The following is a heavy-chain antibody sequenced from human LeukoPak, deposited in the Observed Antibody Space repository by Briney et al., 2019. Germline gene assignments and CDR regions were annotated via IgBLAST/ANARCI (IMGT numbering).Heavy chain of an antibody. J-gene: IGHJ4*02. CDR3: AKLAVGATDY. V-gene: IGHV3-30*18. Sequence: GGSLRLSCAASGFTFSSYGMHWVRQAPGKGLEWVAVISYDGSNKYYADSVKGRFTISRDNSKNTLYLQMNSLRAEDTAVYYCAKLAVGATDYWGQGTLVTVSS. D-gene: IGHD1-26*01. CDR1: GFTFSSYG. CDR2: ISYDGSNK.